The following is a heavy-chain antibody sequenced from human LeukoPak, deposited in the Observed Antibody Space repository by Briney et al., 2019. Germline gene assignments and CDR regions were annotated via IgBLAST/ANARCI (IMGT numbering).Heavy chain of an antibody. J-gene: IGHJ4*02. CDR1: GFTFSSCA. CDR2: IKSKTDGGTT. CDR3: TTHYYDSSPTIC. V-gene: IGHV3-15*01. D-gene: IGHD3-22*01. Sequence: GGSLRLSCAASGFTFSSCAMTWVRQAPGKGLEWVGRIKSKTDGGTTDYAAPVKGRFTISRDDSKNTLYLQMNSLKTEDTAVYYCTTHYYDSSPTICWGQGTLVTVSS.